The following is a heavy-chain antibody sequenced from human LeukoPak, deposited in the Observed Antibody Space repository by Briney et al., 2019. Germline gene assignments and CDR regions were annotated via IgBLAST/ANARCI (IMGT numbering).Heavy chain of an antibody. J-gene: IGHJ3*01. V-gene: IGHV4-34*01. Sequence: PSETLSLTCAVYGGSFSGYYWSWIRQPPGKGLEWIGEINHSGSTNYNPSLKSRLTISVDTSKNQFSLKLSSVTAADTAVYYCATNYYDSSCYCPWGQGTMVTVSS. CDR3: ATNYYDSSCYCP. CDR1: GGSFSGYY. D-gene: IGHD3-22*01. CDR2: INHSGST.